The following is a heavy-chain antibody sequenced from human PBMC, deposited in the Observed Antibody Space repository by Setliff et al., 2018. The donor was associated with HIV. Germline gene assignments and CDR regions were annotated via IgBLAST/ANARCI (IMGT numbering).Heavy chain of an antibody. CDR2: INTNTGNP. CDR3: ARRGRYYGSGSYSFDY. D-gene: IGHD3-10*01. V-gene: IGHV7-4-1*02. Sequence: ASVKVSCKASGYTITSYAMNWVRQAPGQGLEWMGWINTNTGNPTYAQGFTGRFVFSLDTSVSTAYLQISSLKAEDTAVYYRARRGRYYGSGSYSFDYWGQGTLVTVSS. J-gene: IGHJ4*02. CDR1: GYTITSYA.